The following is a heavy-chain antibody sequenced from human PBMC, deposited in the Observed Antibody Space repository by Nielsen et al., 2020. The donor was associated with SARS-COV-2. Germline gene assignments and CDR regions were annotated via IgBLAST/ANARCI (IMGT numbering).Heavy chain of an antibody. CDR2: ISWNSGSI. D-gene: IGHD6-13*01. Sequence: GGSLRLSCAASGFTFDDYAMHWVRQAPGKGLEWVSGISWNSGSIGYADSVKGRFTISRDNAKNSLYLQMNSLRAEDTALYYCAAGYSSYWGQGTLVTVSS. J-gene: IGHJ4*02. V-gene: IGHV3-9*01. CDR3: AAGYSSY. CDR1: GFTFDDYA.